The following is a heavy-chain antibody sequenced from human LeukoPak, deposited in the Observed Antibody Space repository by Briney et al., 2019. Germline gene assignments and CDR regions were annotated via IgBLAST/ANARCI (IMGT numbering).Heavy chain of an antibody. J-gene: IGHJ4*02. CDR3: ARVRHDYVWGSYRYGFDY. CDR1: GGSFSGYY. D-gene: IGHD3-16*02. CDR2: INHSGST. V-gene: IGHV4-34*01. Sequence: PSETLSLTCAVYGGSFSGYYWSWIRQPPRKGLEWIGEINHSGSTTYNPSLKSRVTISVDTSRNQFSLKLSSVTAADTAVYYCARVRHDYVWGSYRYGFDYWGQGTLVTVSS.